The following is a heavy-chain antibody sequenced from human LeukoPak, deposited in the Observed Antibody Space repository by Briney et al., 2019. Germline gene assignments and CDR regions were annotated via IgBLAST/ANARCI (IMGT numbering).Heavy chain of an antibody. Sequence: GASVKVSCKASGYTFINYGLVWVRQAPGHGLEWMGWISPEKGDTNYAQNFQDRVTMTTDTSRGTAYMELRSLTSDDTAVYYCARTYCGGDCYSSRGWFDTWGQGTLVTVSS. J-gene: IGHJ5*02. CDR1: GYTFINYG. V-gene: IGHV1-18*01. D-gene: IGHD2-21*02. CDR3: ARTYCGGDCYSSRGWFDT. CDR2: ISPEKGDT.